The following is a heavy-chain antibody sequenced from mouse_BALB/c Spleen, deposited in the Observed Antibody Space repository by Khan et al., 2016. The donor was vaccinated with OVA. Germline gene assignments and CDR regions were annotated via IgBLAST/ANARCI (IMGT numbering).Heavy chain of an antibody. CDR3: ARLEDI. D-gene: IGHD1-3*01. Sequence: QVQLKQSGPGLVAPSQSLSITCTVSGFSLTSYGVHWVRQPPGKGLEWLGVIWAGGSTTYNSDLMSSLSISKDNTKSQVFLKMNSLLTDDTAMYYCARLEDIWGQGTTLTVSS. J-gene: IGHJ2*01. CDR2: IWAGGST. CDR1: GFSLTSYG. V-gene: IGHV2-9*02.